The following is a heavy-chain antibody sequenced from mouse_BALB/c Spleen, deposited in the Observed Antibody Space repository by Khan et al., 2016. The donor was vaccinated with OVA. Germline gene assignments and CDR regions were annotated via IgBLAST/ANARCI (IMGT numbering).Heavy chain of an antibody. V-gene: IGHV3-2*02. CDR3: ARVYGGDFDY. D-gene: IGHD1-1*01. Sequence: EVQLQESGPGLVKPSQSLSLTCTVTGYSITSDYAWNWIRQFPGNKLEWMGFISYSGNPNYNPSLKSRISITRDTSKNQFFLQLNSVTTEDTARYYCARVYGGDFDYWGQGTTLTVSS. CDR2: ISYSGNP. J-gene: IGHJ2*01. CDR1: GYSITSDYA.